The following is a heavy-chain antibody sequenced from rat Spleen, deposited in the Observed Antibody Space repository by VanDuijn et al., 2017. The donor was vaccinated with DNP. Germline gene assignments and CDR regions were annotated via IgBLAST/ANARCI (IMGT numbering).Heavy chain of an antibody. J-gene: IGHJ1*01. CDR2: ISYEGSST. Sequence: EVQLVESGGGLVQPGRSLKLSCAASGFTFSNYGMAWVRQAPKKGLEWVASISYEGSSTYYGDSVKGRFTISRDNAKSTLYLQMNSLRSEDTATYYCARLNWYFDFWGPGTMVTVSS. CDR1: GFTFSNYG. CDR3: ARLNWYFDF. V-gene: IGHV5-22*01.